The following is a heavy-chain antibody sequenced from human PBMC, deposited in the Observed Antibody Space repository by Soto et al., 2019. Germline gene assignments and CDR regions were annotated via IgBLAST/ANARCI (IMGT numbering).Heavy chain of an antibody. J-gene: IGHJ4*02. CDR2: ISYDGSNK. V-gene: IGHV3-30-3*01. CDR3: ARVAVAGLFDY. D-gene: IGHD6-19*01. Sequence: QVQLVESGGGVVQPGRSLRLSCAASGFTFSSYAMHWVRQAPGKGLEWVAVISYDGSNKYYADSVKGRFTISRDNSKNTLYLQMNSLRAEDTAVYYCARVAVAGLFDYWGQGTLVTVSS. CDR1: GFTFSSYA.